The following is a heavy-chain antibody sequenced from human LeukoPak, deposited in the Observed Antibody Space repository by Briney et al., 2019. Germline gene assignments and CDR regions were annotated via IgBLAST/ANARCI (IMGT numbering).Heavy chain of an antibody. Sequence: GGSLRLSCAASGFTFSSYGMHWVRQAPGKGLEWVAVIWYDGSNKYYADSVKGRFTISRDNSKNTLYLQMNSLRAEDTAVYYCARIGADSSGWYADYWGQGTLATVSS. CDR1: GFTFSSYG. CDR3: ARIGADSSGWYADY. J-gene: IGHJ4*02. CDR2: IWYDGSNK. V-gene: IGHV3-33*01. D-gene: IGHD6-19*01.